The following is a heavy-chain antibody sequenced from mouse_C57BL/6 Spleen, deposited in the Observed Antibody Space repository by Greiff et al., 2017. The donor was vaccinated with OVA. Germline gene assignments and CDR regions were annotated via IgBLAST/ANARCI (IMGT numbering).Heavy chain of an antibody. V-gene: IGHV1-64*01. J-gene: IGHJ4*01. D-gene: IGHD2-4*01. CDR3: AREDYDYDSPYAMDY. CDR2: IHPNSGST. CDR1: GYTFTSYW. Sequence: QVQLKQPGAELVKPGASVKLSCKASGYTFTSYWMHWVKQRPGQGLEWIGMIHPNSGSTNYNEKFKSKATLTVDKSSSTAYMQLSSLTSEDSAVYYCAREDYDYDSPYAMDYWGQGTSVTVSS.